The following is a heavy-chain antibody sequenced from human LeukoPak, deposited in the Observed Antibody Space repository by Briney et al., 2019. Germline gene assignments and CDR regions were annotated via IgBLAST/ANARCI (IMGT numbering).Heavy chain of an antibody. D-gene: IGHD5-18*01. J-gene: IGHJ4*02. CDR2: IYDSGST. Sequence: SETLSLTCAVSGGSINNYYWSWIRQPPGKGLEWIGYIYDSGSTNYNPSLQSRVTTSLDTSKNQVSLELSSVTAADTAVYYCAREGGYSYGNAPLHFDYWGQGTLVTVSS. V-gene: IGHV4-59*01. CDR3: AREGGYSYGNAPLHFDY. CDR1: GGSINNYY.